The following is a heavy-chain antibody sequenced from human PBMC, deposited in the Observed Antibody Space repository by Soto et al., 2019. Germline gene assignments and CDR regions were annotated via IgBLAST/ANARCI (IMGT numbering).Heavy chain of an antibody. V-gene: IGHV3-23*01. CDR2: IRGTNGNT. CDR1: GFTFSSSA. Sequence: EVQLLESGGGLVQPGGSLRLSCAASGFTFSSSAMSWVRQAPGKGLEWVSAIRGTNGNTHYAESVKGRLTISRDNSKNTLYLQMHFLRAEDTAVYYCAKCTVDTIVTSGWGNWLDPWGQGTLVIVS. CDR3: AKCTVDTIVTSGWGNWLDP. D-gene: IGHD6-19*01. J-gene: IGHJ5*02.